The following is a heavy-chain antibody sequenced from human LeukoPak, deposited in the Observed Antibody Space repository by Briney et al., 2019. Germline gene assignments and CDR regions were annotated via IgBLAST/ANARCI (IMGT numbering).Heavy chain of an antibody. Sequence: PGGSLRLSCAASGFTFSSYWMHWVRQAPGRGLVWVSRINSDGSSTIYADSVKGRFTISRDNSKNSLYLQMNSLRAEDTAVYYCASSYCSGGSCTYFDYWGQGTLVTVSS. J-gene: IGHJ4*02. V-gene: IGHV3-74*01. CDR3: ASSYCSGGSCTYFDY. CDR2: INSDGSST. D-gene: IGHD2-15*01. CDR1: GFTFSSYW.